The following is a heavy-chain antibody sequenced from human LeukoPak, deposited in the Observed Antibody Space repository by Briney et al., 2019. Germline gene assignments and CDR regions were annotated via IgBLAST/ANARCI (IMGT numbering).Heavy chain of an antibody. CDR3: AKDWYYYDSGGYYAVYYYYYMDV. CDR1: GFTFSSYG. J-gene: IGHJ6*03. D-gene: IGHD3-22*01. Sequence: GGSLRLSCAASGFTFSSYGMHWVRQAPGKGLEWVAFIRYDGSNKYYADSVKGRFTISRDNSKHTLYLQMNSLRAEDTAVYYCAKDWYYYDSGGYYAVYYYYYMDVWGKGTTVTVSS. CDR2: IRYDGSNK. V-gene: IGHV3-30*02.